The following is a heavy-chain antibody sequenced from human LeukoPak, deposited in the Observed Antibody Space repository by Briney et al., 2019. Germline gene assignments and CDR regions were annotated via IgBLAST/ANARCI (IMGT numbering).Heavy chain of an antibody. V-gene: IGHV1-69*05. CDR1: GGTFSSYA. CDR3: ARSYSAAGYCSGGSCYSPQDNWFDP. Sequence: SVKVSCKASGGTFSSYAMSWVRQAPGQGLEWMGRIIPIFGTANYAQKFKGRVTITTDESTSTAYMELSSLRSEDTAVYYCARSYSAAGYCSGGSCYSPQDNWFDPWGQGTLVTVSS. D-gene: IGHD2-15*01. CDR2: IIPIFGTA. J-gene: IGHJ5*02.